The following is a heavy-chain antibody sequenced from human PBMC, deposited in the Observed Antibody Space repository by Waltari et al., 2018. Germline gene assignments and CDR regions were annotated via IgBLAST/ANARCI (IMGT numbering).Heavy chain of an antibody. Sequence: EVQLVESGGGLIQPGGSLRLSCEASGFAFSSHWMHWVRHSPGEGLVWVARIKSDGSGAGYADSVKGRFISSRDNAKDTLYLQMNSLKVEDTAMYYCARDDSLWPHYFDHWGQGTLVTVSS. J-gene: IGHJ4*02. D-gene: IGHD2-21*01. V-gene: IGHV3-74*01. CDR2: IKSDGSGA. CDR1: GFAFSSHW. CDR3: ARDDSLWPHYFDH.